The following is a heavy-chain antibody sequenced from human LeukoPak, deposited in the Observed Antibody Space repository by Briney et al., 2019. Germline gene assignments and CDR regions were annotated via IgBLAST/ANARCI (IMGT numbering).Heavy chain of an antibody. CDR3: ARHRGYYGSGSYYPPRLGFDY. CDR2: INHSGST. CDR1: GGSFSGYY. D-gene: IGHD3-10*01. Sequence: SETLSLTCAVYGGSFSGYYWSWIRQPPGKGLEWIGEINHSGSTNYNPSLKSRVTISVDTSKNQFSLKLSSVTAADTAVYYCARHRGYYGSGSYYPPRLGFDYWGQGTLVTVSS. J-gene: IGHJ4*02. V-gene: IGHV4-34*01.